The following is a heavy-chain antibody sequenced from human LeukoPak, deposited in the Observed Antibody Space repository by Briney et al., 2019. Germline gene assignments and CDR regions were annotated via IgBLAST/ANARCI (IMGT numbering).Heavy chain of an antibody. CDR1: GGSISDYY. CDR2: ISTSGNT. D-gene: IGHD2-8*01. J-gene: IGHJ6*03. Sequence: SETLSLTCTVSGGSISDYYWSWIRQPAGKGLEWIGRISTSGNTEYDSSLRSRVTISVDKSQNQFSLNLSSVTAADTAVYYCARGRVCSNGVCPYYYYYYMDVWGKGTPVTVSS. V-gene: IGHV4-4*07. CDR3: ARGRVCSNGVCPYYYYYYMDV.